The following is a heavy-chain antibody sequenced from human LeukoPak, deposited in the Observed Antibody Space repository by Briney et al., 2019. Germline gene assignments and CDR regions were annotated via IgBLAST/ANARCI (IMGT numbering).Heavy chain of an antibody. CDR1: GFTFSSFT. Sequence: GGSLRLSCAASGFTFSSFTMNWVRQAPGKGLEWVSSISSSSSYIYSADSVKGRFTISRDNARNSLYLQMNSLRAEDTAVYYCARDEVREPPFDYWGQGTPVTVSS. CDR3: ARDEVREPPFDY. CDR2: ISSSSSYI. V-gene: IGHV3-21*01. J-gene: IGHJ4*02. D-gene: IGHD3-10*01.